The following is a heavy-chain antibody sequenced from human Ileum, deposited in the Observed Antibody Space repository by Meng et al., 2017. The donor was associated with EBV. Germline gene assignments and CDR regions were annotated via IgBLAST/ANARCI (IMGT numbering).Heavy chain of an antibody. CDR2: ITASGGTS. J-gene: IGHJ4*02. D-gene: IGHD2-2*01. CDR3: SNLPYTY. CDR1: GFNFNIYA. V-gene: IGHV3-23*01. Sequence: VQLWESGGGWVQPGGSLRLSCAASGFNFNIYAINWVRQAPGRGLEWVSGITASGGTSYYADSVRGRFSISRDNSANTVYLQMNSLRAEDTAVYFCSNLPYTYWGQGTLVTVSS.